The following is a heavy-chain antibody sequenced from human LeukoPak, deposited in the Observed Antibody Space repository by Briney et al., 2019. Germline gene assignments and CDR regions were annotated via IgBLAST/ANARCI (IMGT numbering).Heavy chain of an antibody. D-gene: IGHD6-19*01. V-gene: IGHV3-64D*09. CDR3: VTLAVAGY. CDR1: GFAFSVSA. J-gene: IGHJ4*02. Sequence: PGGSLRLSCSASGFAFSVSAMQWVRQPPGKGLEYVSAISHDGVTTYYADPVKGRFTISRDNSKNTLYLQMSSLRPDDTAVYYCVTLAVAGYWGQGTVVTVSS. CDR2: ISHDGVTT.